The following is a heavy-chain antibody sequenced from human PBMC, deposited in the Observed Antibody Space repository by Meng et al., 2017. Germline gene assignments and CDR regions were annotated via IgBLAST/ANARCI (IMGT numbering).Heavy chain of an antibody. CDR3: ARDSGYSGSYFDY. Sequence: GESLKISCAASGFTFSSYAMSWVRQAPGKGLVWVSRINSDGSSTSYADSVKGRFTISRDNAKNTLYLQMNSLRAEDTAVYYCARDSGYSGSYFDYWGQGTRVTVSS. CDR1: GFTFSSYA. CDR2: INSDGSST. J-gene: IGHJ4*02. D-gene: IGHD1-26*01. V-gene: IGHV3-74*01.